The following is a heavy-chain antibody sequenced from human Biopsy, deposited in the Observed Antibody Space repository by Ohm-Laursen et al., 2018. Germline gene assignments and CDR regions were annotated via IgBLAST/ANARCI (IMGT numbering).Heavy chain of an antibody. CDR1: GYTFTSYE. V-gene: IGHV1-8*01. Sequence: ASVKVSCKTSGYTFTSYEINWVRQAAGQGLEWMGWMNPDSGNTGYAQNFQGRVTMTRNTSISTAYMELSSLRSEDTAVYFCARADPPLFYYGSGSSNWFDPWGQGTLVTVSS. J-gene: IGHJ5*02. CDR3: ARADPPLFYYGSGSSNWFDP. D-gene: IGHD3-10*01. CDR2: MNPDSGNT.